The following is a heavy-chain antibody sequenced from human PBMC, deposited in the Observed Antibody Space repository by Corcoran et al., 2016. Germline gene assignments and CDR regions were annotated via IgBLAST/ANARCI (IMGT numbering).Heavy chain of an antibody. J-gene: IGHJ4*02. CDR3: ARQRSYEISNYFPVYFDY. D-gene: IGHD4-4*01. CDR1: GFSLSTSPMC. V-gene: IGHV2-70*01. CDR2: IDWDYNR. Sequence: QVTLRESGPALVKPTQTLTLTCSFSGFSLSTSPMCVSWIRQAPGRALEWLAVIDWDYNRYYSTSLKTRLTISKDTSTNRVVLAMTNMDPVDTATYYCARQRSYEISNYFPVYFDYWGQGILVTVSS.